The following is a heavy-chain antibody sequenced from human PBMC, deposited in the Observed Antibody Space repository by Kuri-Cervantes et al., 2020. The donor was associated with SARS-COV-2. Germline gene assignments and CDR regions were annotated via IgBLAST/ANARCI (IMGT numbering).Heavy chain of an antibody. J-gene: IGHJ2*01. CDR1: GYSISSGYY. CDR3: ARDRKTVGWYFDL. CDR2: VYVSGTT. V-gene: IGHV4-38-2*02. Sequence: SQTLSLTCAVSGYSISSGYYWGWIRQPPGKRLEWIGRVYVSGTTSYNPSLKSRLSISTDTSRNQFSLRLNSVTAADTAVYYCARDRKTVGWYFDLWGRGTLVTVSS. D-gene: IGHD4-11*01.